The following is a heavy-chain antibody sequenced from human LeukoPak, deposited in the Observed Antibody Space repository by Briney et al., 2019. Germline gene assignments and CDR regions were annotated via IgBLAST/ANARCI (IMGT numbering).Heavy chain of an antibody. CDR1: GFTFSSYG. D-gene: IGHD3-22*01. CDR3: AREHYNYYDNSGSIDY. J-gene: IGHJ4*02. Sequence: GGSLRLSCAASGFTFSSYGMHWVRQAPGKGLEWVAVIWYDGSNKYFADSVKGRFTISRDNPKNTLYLQMNSLRAEDTAVYYCAREHYNYYDNSGSIDYWGQGTLVTVSS. V-gene: IGHV3-33*01. CDR2: IWYDGSNK.